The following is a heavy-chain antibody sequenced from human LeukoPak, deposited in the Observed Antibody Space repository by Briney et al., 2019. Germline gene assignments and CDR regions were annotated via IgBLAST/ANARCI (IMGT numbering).Heavy chain of an antibody. J-gene: IGHJ4*02. CDR1: EFTFSGHA. V-gene: IGHV3-30-3*01. CDR2: TSYDGNNK. D-gene: IGHD6-19*01. Sequence: PGGSLRLSCAASEFTFSGHAMHWVRQAPGRGLEWVAVTSYDGNNKFYADSVKGRFTISRDNSRNTLSLQMNSLRAEDTAVYYCARDGFPGGTVAGTYLNYWGQGTLVTVSS. CDR3: ARDGFPGGTVAGTYLNY.